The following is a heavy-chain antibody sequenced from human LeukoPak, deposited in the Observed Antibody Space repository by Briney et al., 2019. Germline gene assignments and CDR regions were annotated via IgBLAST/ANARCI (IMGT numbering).Heavy chain of an antibody. CDR3: VGEGKY. CDR2: IYSGGGT. J-gene: IGHJ4*02. CDR1: GLSVSSTY. V-gene: IGHV3-53*01. D-gene: IGHD4-17*01. Sequence: GGSLRLSCAASGLSVSSTYMTWVRQAPGKGLEWVSVIYSGGGTNYADSLKGRFSISRDNSKNTLYLQMNSLRAEDTAVYHCVGEGKYWGQGTLVTVSS.